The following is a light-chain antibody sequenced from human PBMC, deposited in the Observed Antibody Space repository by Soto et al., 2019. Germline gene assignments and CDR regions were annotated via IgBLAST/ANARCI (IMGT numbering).Light chain of an antibody. CDR1: QCVTTN. Sequence: EIVLTQSPGTLSLSPWERATLSCRAGQCVTTNFAWYQQKSGQSPRLLIYDVSIRATGVPARFSATGSETDFTLTISGLQSEDSAVYFCQQYNNWPFSFGQGTRLEI. CDR2: DVS. J-gene: IGKJ5*01. CDR3: QQYNNWPFS. V-gene: IGKV3-15*01.